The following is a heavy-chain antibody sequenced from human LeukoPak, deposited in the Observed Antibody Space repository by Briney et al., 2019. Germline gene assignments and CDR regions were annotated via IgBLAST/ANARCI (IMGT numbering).Heavy chain of an antibody. V-gene: IGHV1-18*01. CDR2: ISAYNGNT. Sequence: ASVTVSFTASGYTFTSYGISWVRQAPGQGLEWMGWISAYNGNTNYAQRLQGRVTITTDTSTSTAYMELRSLRSDDTAVYYCARGQPLLYYNYFDYWGQGTLVTVSS. D-gene: IGHD2-2*02. J-gene: IGHJ4*02. CDR1: GYTFTSYG. CDR3: ARGQPLLYYNYFDY.